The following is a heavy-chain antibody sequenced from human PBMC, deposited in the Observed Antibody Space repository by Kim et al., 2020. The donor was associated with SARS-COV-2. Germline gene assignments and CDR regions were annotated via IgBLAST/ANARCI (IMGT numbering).Heavy chain of an antibody. V-gene: IGHV3-23*01. J-gene: IGHJ4*02. Sequence: GGSLRLSCAASGFTFSSYAMSWVRQAPGKGLEWVSAISGSGGSTYYADSVKGRFTISRDNSKNTLYLQMNSLRAEDTAVYYCAKVRPRSGSYYRVYFDYWGQGTLVTVSS. CDR2: ISGSGGST. CDR3: AKVRPRSGSYYRVYFDY. D-gene: IGHD3-10*01. CDR1: GFTFSSYA.